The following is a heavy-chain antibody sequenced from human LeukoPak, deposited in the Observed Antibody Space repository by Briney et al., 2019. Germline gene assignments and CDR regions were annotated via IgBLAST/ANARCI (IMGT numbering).Heavy chain of an antibody. CDR2: ISSSGSDI. CDR3: ALGEPRSPFDY. CDR1: GFTFSRYS. Sequence: GGSLRLSCAASGFTFSRYSMNWFRQAPGRGLEWLSYISSSGSDIYYADSVKGRFTISRDNAKNSLYLQMNSLRAEDTAVYYCALGEPRSPFDYWGQGTLVTVSS. J-gene: IGHJ4*02. V-gene: IGHV3-21*05. D-gene: IGHD1-26*01.